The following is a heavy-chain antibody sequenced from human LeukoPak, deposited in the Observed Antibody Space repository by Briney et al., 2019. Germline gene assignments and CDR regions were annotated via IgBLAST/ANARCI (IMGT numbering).Heavy chain of an antibody. J-gene: IGHJ4*02. CDR3: ARDQLGGYYYDY. Sequence: SETLSLTCTVSGGSISTYYWSWIRQPPGKGLEWIGYIYYSGSTNYNPSLKSRVTISVDTSKNQFSLKLSSVTAADTAVYYCARDQLGGYYYDYWGQGTLVTVSS. D-gene: IGHD3-22*01. CDR2: IYYSGST. V-gene: IGHV4-59*01. CDR1: GGSISTYY.